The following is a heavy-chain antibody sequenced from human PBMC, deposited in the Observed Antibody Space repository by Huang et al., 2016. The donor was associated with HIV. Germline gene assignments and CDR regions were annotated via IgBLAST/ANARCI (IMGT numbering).Heavy chain of an antibody. J-gene: IGHJ6*02. CDR1: GYSFAKYW. Sequence: EEQLVQSGAEVKKPGESLKISCEGSGYSFAKYWIGWVRQMPGKGLEWMGLIYPDASDTGYSPSFHGKVSISADKSISTAYLQWSSLKASDTAMYYCARLDTARNYYYYGLDVWGQGTSVIVSS. D-gene: IGHD5-18*01. CDR2: IYPDASDT. V-gene: IGHV5-51*01. CDR3: ARLDTARNYYYYGLDV.